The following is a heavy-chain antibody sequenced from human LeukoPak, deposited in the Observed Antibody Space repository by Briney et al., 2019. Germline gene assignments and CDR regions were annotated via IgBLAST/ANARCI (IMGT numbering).Heavy chain of an antibody. Sequence: GGSLRLSCVDSGFTFSSYNMNWIRQAPGKGLEWVANIKQDGSEKYYVDSVKGRFTISRDNAKNSLYLQMNSLRAEDTAVYYCARDKTTGDSWFDPWGQGTLVTVSS. D-gene: IGHD1-1*01. CDR3: ARDKTTGDSWFDP. CDR1: GFTFSSYN. CDR2: IKQDGSEK. J-gene: IGHJ5*02. V-gene: IGHV3-7*01.